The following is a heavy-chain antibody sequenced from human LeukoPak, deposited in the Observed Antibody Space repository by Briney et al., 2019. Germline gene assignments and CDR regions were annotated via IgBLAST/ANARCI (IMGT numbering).Heavy chain of an antibody. CDR2: ISGSGGST. V-gene: IGHV3-23*01. D-gene: IGHD2-2*01. CDR3: AKDRVVPAARFDY. CDR1: GFTFSSYA. J-gene: IGHJ4*02. Sequence: PGGSLRLSCEASGFTFSSYAMSWVRQAPGQGLEWVSAISGSGGSTYYADSVKGRFTISRDNSKNTLYLQMNSLRAEDTAVYYCAKDRVVPAARFDYWGQGTLVTVSS.